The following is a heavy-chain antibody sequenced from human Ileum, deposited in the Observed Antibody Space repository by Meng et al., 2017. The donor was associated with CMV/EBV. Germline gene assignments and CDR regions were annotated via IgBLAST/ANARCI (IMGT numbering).Heavy chain of an antibody. J-gene: IGHJ4*02. D-gene: IGHD2-2*01. Sequence: QVQESGPGHVKPSETLSLTCTVSGGSISGYYGSWIRQPATKGLEWIGRVYSSGSTDYNPSLQSRVTMSVDTSKNQFSLKLSSVTAADTAVYYCARGSSSWAFDYWGQGTLVTVSS. V-gene: IGHV4-4*07. CDR2: VYSSGST. CDR1: GGSISGYY. CDR3: ARGSSSWAFDY.